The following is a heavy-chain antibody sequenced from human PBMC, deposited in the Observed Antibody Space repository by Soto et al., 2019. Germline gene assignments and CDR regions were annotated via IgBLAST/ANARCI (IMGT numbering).Heavy chain of an antibody. V-gene: IGHV1-8*01. CDR2: MNPNSGNT. J-gene: IGHJ6*03. CDR3: ARGMTTVTKYYYYYMDV. CDR1: GYTFTSYD. D-gene: IGHD4-4*01. Sequence: ASVKVSCKASGYTFTSYDINWVRQATGQGLEWMGWMNPNSGNTGYAQKFQGRVTMTRNTSISTAYMELSSLRSEDTAVYYCARGMTTVTKYYYYYMDVWGKGTTVIVSS.